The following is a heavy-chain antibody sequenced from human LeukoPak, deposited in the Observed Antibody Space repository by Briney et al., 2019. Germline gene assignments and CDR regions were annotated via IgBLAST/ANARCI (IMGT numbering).Heavy chain of an antibody. CDR1: GGSISSSNYY. D-gene: IGHD4-17*01. Sequence: SETLSLTCTVSGGSISSSNYYWGWIRQPPGKGLEWIGNIYYSGSTYYNPSPKSRVTISVDTSKNQFSLKLSSVTAADTAVYYCASEDYGDFTRLDYWGQGTLVTVSS. CDR3: ASEDYGDFTRLDY. V-gene: IGHV4-39*01. CDR2: IYYSGST. J-gene: IGHJ4*02.